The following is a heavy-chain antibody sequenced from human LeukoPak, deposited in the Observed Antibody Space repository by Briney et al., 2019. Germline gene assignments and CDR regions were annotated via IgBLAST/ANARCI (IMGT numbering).Heavy chain of an antibody. Sequence: GGSLRLSCAGSGFTFSDYAINWVRQAPGKGLEWVSYISSSVSTIYYADSVKGRFTISRDNAKNSLYLQMNSLRVEDTAVYYCARGGYCSGGTCYLFNAFDIWGQGTTVTVSS. CDR1: GFTFSDYA. D-gene: IGHD2-15*01. V-gene: IGHV3-48*03. CDR3: ARGGYCSGGTCYLFNAFDI. CDR2: ISSSVSTI. J-gene: IGHJ3*02.